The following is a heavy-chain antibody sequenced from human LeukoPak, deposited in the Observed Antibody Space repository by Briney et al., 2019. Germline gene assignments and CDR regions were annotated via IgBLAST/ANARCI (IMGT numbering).Heavy chain of an antibody. J-gene: IGHJ4*02. CDR2: IYTGDSNT. D-gene: IGHD2-2*01. CDR1: GYRFTSYW. V-gene: IGHV5-51*01. Sequence: GESLKISCQGSGYRFTSYWIGWVRQLPGKGLEWMGIIYTGDSNTKYSTSFQGQVTISVDKSISTAYLQWNSLKASDTAMYYCARLGGSDYCVSTTCHFDYWGQGTPVTVSS. CDR3: ARLGGSDYCVSTTCHFDY.